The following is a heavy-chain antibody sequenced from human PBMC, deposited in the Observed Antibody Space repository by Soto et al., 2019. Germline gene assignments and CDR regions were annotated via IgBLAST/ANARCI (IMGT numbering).Heavy chain of an antibody. J-gene: IGHJ5*02. V-gene: IGHV4-59*08. CDR1: GGSISSYY. D-gene: IGHD3-10*01. CDR3: ARLLWSRYNWFAP. Sequence: QVQLQESGPGLVKPSETLSLTCTVSGGSISSYYWSWIRQPPGKALEWIGYIYYSGSTNYNPSLKLRVTISVHTSKNQFCLKLCSVTAAATAVYYRARLLWSRYNWFAPWGQGTLVTVSS. CDR2: IYYSGST.